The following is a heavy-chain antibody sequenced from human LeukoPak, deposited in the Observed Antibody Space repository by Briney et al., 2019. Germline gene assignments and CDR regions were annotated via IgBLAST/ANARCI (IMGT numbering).Heavy chain of an antibody. D-gene: IGHD3-22*01. Sequence: PSETLSLTCTVSGGSIGSSSYYWGWIRQPPGKGLEWIGSIYYSGSTYYNPSLESRLTISVDTSKNQFSLKVSSVTAADTAVYYCARQDIGSGYYDYWGQGTLVTVSS. CDR2: IYYSGST. J-gene: IGHJ4*02. CDR3: ARQDIGSGYYDY. V-gene: IGHV4-39*01. CDR1: GGSIGSSSYY.